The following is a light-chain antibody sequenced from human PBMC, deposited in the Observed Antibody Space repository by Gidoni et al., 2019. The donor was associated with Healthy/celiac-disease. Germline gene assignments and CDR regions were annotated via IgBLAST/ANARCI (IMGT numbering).Light chain of an antibody. V-gene: IGLV1-40*01. CDR2: GNS. CDR3: QSYDSSLSVV. J-gene: IGLJ2*01. Sequence: QSVLPHPPSVSAAPVQRVTISCTGSSSNIGAGYDVHWYQQLPGTAPKLLIYGNSNRPSGVPDRFSGSKSGTSASLAITGLQAEDEADYYCQSYDSSLSVVYGGGTKLTVL. CDR1: SSNIGAGYD.